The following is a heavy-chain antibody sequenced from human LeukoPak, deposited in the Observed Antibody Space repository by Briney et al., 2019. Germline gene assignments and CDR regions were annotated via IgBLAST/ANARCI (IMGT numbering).Heavy chain of an antibody. CDR2: IRSKAYGGTT. CDR3: TSQYSSGWSEFDF. J-gene: IGHJ4*02. D-gene: IGHD6-19*01. V-gene: IGHV3-49*04. CDR1: GFTFGDYT. Sequence: GGSLRLSCTASGFTFGDYTMSWVRQAPGKGLEWVGFIRSKAYGGTTEYAASVKGRFTISRDDPKSIAYLQMNSLKTEDTAVYCCTSQYSSGWSEFDFWGQGTLVTVSS.